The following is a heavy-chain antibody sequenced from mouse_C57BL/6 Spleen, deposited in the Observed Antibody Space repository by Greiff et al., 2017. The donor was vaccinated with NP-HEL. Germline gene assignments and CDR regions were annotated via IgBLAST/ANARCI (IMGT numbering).Heavy chain of an antibody. CDR2: IDPSDSYT. D-gene: IGHD4-1*01. CDR1: GYTFTSYW. Sequence: VQLQQPGAELVRPGTSVKLSCKASGYTFTSYWMHWVKQRPGQGLEWIGVIDPSDSYTNYNQKFKGKATLTVDTSSSTAYMQLSILPSGDSAVYYGASGRLRRAWFADWGQGTLVTVSA. J-gene: IGHJ3*01. CDR3: ASGRLRRAWFAD. V-gene: IGHV1-59*01.